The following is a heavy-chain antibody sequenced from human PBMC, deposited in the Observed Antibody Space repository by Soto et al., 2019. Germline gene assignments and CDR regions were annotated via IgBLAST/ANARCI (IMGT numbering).Heavy chain of an antibody. CDR1: GFTFSSHG. V-gene: IGHV3-33*01. CDR3: ARVRRRIVARITPGCYYDDMDV. D-gene: IGHD5-12*01. Sequence: GGSLRLSCAASGFTFSSHGIHWVRQAPGKGLEWVAVICYDEINKNYAESVKGRFTISRDNSKNTAYLQMNSLRAEDSAVYYCARVRRRIVARITPGCYYDDMDVWGQGTTVTVSS. CDR2: ICYDEINK. J-gene: IGHJ6*02.